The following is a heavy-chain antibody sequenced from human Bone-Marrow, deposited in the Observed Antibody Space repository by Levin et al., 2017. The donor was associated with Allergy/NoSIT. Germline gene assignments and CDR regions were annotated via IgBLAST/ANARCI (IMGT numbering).Heavy chain of an antibody. V-gene: IGHV3-23*01. CDR2: IGTAGDA. Sequence: PGGSLRLSCVASGFTLNSYSMNWVRQAPGKGLEWVSAIGTAGDAHYADSVKGRFTGSRDTSKNTLYLRMNRVGADDTAIYYCAKKTAGQHPLDYWGQGTRVTVSS. CDR3: AKKTAGQHPLDY. CDR1: GFTLNSYS. J-gene: IGHJ4*02.